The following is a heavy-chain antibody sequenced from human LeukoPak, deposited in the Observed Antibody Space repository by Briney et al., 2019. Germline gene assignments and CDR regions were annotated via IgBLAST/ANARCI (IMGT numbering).Heavy chain of an antibody. CDR3: ARADLRAVDY. Sequence: SQTLSLTGTVSGGSVSSGSYYWCWIRQPPGKGREWIGGSTNYNPSLKSRVTISVDTSKNQFSLKLNSVTAADTAVYYCARADLRAVDYWGQGTLVTVSS. CDR2: GST. V-gene: IGHV4-61*01. CDR1: GGSVSSGSYY. J-gene: IGHJ4*02.